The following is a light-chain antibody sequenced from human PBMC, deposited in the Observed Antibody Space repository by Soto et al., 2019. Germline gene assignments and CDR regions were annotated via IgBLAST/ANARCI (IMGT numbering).Light chain of an antibody. CDR1: QSVSNNY. CDR3: QQYGRSGT. CDR2: GAS. J-gene: IGKJ1*01. Sequence: EIVMTQSPATLYLTPGERATLSCRASQSVSNNYLAWYQQKPGQAPRLLIYGASNRATGIPDRFSGSGSGTDFTLTISRLEPEDFAVYYCQQYGRSGTFGQGSKV. V-gene: IGKV3-20*01.